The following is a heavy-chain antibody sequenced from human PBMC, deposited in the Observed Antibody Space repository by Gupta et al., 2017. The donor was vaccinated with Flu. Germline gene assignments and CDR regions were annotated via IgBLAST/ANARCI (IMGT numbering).Heavy chain of an antibody. V-gene: IGHV3-11*06. CDR1: GLTLSDWH. D-gene: IGHD3-9*01. CDR3: ARDFDWAFQH. CDR2: IGSGGNT. J-gene: IGHJ1*01. Sequence: VQVVESGGDLVQPGGSLRLSCPAPGLTLSDWHMSWVRQAPGRGLEWLSYIGSGGNTDYAESVRGRFTISRDNAKNTLYLQMNNLRDEDTAVYYCARDFDWAFQHWGQGILVTVSS.